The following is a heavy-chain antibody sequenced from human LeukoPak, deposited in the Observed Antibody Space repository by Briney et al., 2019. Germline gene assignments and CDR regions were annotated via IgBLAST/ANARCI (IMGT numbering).Heavy chain of an antibody. D-gene: IGHD6-19*01. J-gene: IGHJ5*02. CDR2: IKQDGSEK. Sequence: PGGSLRLSCAVSGFTFSSYWMSWVRQAPGKGLEWVANIKQDGSEKYYVDSVKGRFTISRDNAKNSLYLQMNSLRAEDTAVYYCARAVAGTFDPWGQGTLVIVSS. CDR3: ARAVAGTFDP. V-gene: IGHV3-7*01. CDR1: GFTFSSYW.